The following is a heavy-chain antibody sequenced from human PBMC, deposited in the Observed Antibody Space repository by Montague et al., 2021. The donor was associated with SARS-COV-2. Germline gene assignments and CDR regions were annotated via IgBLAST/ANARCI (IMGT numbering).Heavy chain of an antibody. CDR2: IYYGGST. J-gene: IGHJ6*02. D-gene: IGHD6-13*01. Sequence: SETLSLTCTVSGGSISNILFYWGWIRQSPGKGLEWIGNIYYGGSTXYNPSLKSRVTISVDTSKNQFSLNLISVTAADTAVYYCARVGRQQLVRLSGMDVWGQGTTVTVSS. CDR3: ARVGRQQLVRLSGMDV. V-gene: IGHV4-39*07. CDR1: GGSISNILFY.